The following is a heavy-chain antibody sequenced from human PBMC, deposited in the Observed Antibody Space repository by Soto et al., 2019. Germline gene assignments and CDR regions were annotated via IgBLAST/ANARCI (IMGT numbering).Heavy chain of an antibody. J-gene: IGHJ5*02. CDR3: ARGYHDILTGYYQIQDP. V-gene: IGHV4-34*01. CDR1: GGSFSGYY. Sequence: SETLSLTCAVYGGSFSGYYWSWIRQPPGKGLEWIGEINHSGSTNYNPSLKSRVTISVDTSKDQFSLKLSSVTAADTAVYYCARGYHDILTGYYQIQDPWGQGTLVTVSS. CDR2: INHSGST. D-gene: IGHD3-9*01.